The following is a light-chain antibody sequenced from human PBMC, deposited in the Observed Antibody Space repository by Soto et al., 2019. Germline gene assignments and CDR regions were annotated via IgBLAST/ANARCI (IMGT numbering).Light chain of an antibody. Sequence: QSALTQPASVSGSPGQSITISCTGSSGDVGHYNYVSWYQQHPGKAPKLIIYEVTNRPSGVSNRFSGSKSGNTASLIISGLQAEDEADYYCTSYTTGRIRVFGGGTKLTVL. V-gene: IGLV2-14*01. CDR1: SGDVGHYNY. CDR2: EVT. J-gene: IGLJ3*02. CDR3: TSYTTGRIRV.